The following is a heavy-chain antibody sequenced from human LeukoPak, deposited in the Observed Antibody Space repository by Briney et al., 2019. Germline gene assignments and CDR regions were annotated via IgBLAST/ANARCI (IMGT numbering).Heavy chain of an antibody. J-gene: IGHJ4*02. Sequence: GESLRLSCAASGFILSNYWMSWVRQAPGKGLEWVTNIKSDGSEISYVDSVKGRFTISRDNAKNSLYLQMNSLRAEDTAVYYCARGAGLRYGSDYWGQGTLVTVFS. D-gene: IGHD3-9*01. CDR2: IKSDGSEI. V-gene: IGHV3-7*01. CDR1: GFILSNYW. CDR3: ARGAGLRYGSDY.